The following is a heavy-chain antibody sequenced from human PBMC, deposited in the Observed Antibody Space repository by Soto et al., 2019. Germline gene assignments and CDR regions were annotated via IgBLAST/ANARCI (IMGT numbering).Heavy chain of an antibody. CDR2: IYYTGST. D-gene: IGHD6-13*01. Sequence: SETLSLTCTVSGGSVSSSSYYWGWIRQPPEKGLEWIGNIYYTGSTNYNPSLKSRVTMSVDTSKNQFSLKLSSVTAADTAVYYCVRRVIYSSSWYVRENGMDVWGQGTTVTVSS. CDR3: VRRVIYSSSWYVRENGMDV. V-gene: IGHV4-39*07. J-gene: IGHJ6*02. CDR1: GGSVSSSSYY.